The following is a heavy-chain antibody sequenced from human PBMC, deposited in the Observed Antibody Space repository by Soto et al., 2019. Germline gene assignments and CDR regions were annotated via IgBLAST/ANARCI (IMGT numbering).Heavy chain of an antibody. CDR3: ARVGGYCSSTSCYAVDY. J-gene: IGHJ4*02. CDR1: GGSFSGYY. V-gene: IGHV4-34*01. D-gene: IGHD2-2*01. CDR2: INHSGST. Sequence: QVQLQQWGAGLLKPSETLSLTCAVYGGSFSGYYWSWIRQPPGKGLEWIGEINHSGSTNYNPSLKSRVTISVDTSKNQFSLKLSSVTAADTAVYYCARVGGYCSSTSCYAVDYWGQGTLVTVSS.